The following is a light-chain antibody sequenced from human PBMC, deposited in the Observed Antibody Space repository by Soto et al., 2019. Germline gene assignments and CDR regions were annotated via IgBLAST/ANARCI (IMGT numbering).Light chain of an antibody. CDR3: QQRSSWPIT. V-gene: IGKV3-11*01. CDR2: DAS. Sequence: EIVLTQSPATLSLSLGERATLSCRASQTVNTYLAWYQQKPGQAPRLLINDASNSATGIPTRFVGSGSGTDFTLTISSLEPEDFAVYYCQQRSSWPITFGGGTKVELK. CDR1: QTVNTY. J-gene: IGKJ4*01.